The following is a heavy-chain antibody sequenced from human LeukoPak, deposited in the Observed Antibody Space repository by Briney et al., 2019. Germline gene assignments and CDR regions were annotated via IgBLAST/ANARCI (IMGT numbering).Heavy chain of an antibody. J-gene: IGHJ6*02. V-gene: IGHV5-51*03. CDR3: ASRSSNYYYYGMDV. CDR1: GYSFTNYW. D-gene: IGHD6-6*01. CDR2: IYPGDSDI. Sequence: GESLKISCKGSGYSFTNYWIGWVRQMPGKGLEWMGIIYPGDSDIRYSPSFQGQATISADKSISTAYLQWSSLKASDTAMYYCASRSSNYYYYGMDVWDQGTTATVSS.